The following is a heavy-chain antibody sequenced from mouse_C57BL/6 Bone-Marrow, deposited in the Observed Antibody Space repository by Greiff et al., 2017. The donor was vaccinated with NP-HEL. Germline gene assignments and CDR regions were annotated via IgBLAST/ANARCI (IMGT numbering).Heavy chain of an antibody. CDR1: GYSITSDY. CDR3: ARYPYYGRGYWYFDV. V-gene: IGHV3-8*01. D-gene: IGHD1-1*01. Sequence: VQLKESGPGLAKPSQTLSLTCSVTGYSITSDYWNWIRKFPGNKLEYMGYISYSGSTYYNPSLKRRISITRDTSKNQYYLQLNSVTTEDTATYYCARYPYYGRGYWYFDVWGTGTTVTVSS. J-gene: IGHJ1*03. CDR2: ISYSGST.